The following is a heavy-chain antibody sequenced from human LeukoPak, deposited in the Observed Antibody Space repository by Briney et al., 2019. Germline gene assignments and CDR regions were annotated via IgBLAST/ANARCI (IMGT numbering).Heavy chain of an antibody. J-gene: IGHJ4*02. V-gene: IGHV4-59*01. Sequence: SETLSLTCTVSGGSISSYYWSWIRQPPGKGLEWIGYIYYSGSTNYNPSLTSRVTISVDTSKNQFSLKLSSVTAADTAVYYCARVFYYDSSGYYYPGAIDYWGQGTLVTVSS. CDR1: GGSISSYY. CDR2: IYYSGST. CDR3: ARVFYYDSSGYYYPGAIDY. D-gene: IGHD3-22*01.